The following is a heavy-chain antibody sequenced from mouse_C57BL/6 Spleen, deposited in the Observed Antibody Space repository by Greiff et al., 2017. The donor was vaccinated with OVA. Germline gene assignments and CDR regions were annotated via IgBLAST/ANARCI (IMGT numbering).Heavy chain of an antibody. Sequence: GGGLVQPKGSLKLSCAASGFSFNTYAMNWVRQAPGKGLEWVARIRSKSNNYATYYADSVKDRFTISRDDSESMLYLQMNNLKTEDTAMYYCVRHANEGFAYWGQGTLVTVSA. J-gene: IGHJ3*01. CDR2: IRSKSNNYAT. CDR3: VRHANEGFAY. CDR1: GFSFNTYA. V-gene: IGHV10-1*01.